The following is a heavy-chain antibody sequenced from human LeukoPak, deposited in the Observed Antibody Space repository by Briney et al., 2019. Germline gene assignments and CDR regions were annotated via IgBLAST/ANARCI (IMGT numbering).Heavy chain of an antibody. CDR2: IIPIFGTA. CDR3: ARFRRYSYGDDY. CDR1: GGTFSSYA. D-gene: IGHD5-18*01. J-gene: IGHJ4*02. Sequence: ASVKVSCRASGGTFSSYAISWVRQAPGQGLEWMGGIIPIFGTANYAQKFQGRVTITADESTSTAYMELSSLRSEDTAVYYCARFRRYSYGDDYWGQGTLVTVSS. V-gene: IGHV1-69*13.